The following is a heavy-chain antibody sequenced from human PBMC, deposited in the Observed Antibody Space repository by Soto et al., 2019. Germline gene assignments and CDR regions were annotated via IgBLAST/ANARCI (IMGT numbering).Heavy chain of an antibody. D-gene: IGHD2-21*02. Sequence: SETLSLSCAVSGGSISSMNWWSWVRQPPGKGLEWIGEIHHSGSTNYNPSLKSRVTISVEKSKNQFSLKLSSVTAADTAIYYCASVTVENQRWGFGPWGQGTLVTVSS. CDR1: GGSISSMNW. V-gene: IGHV4-4*02. CDR3: ASVTVENQRWGFGP. J-gene: IGHJ5*02. CDR2: IHHSGST.